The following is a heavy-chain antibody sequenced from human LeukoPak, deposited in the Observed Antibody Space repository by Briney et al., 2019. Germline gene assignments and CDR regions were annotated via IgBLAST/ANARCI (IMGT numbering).Heavy chain of an antibody. CDR3: AKGGATVIDY. D-gene: IGHD4-17*01. CDR1: GFTFSDYD. J-gene: IGHJ4*02. Sequence: GGSLRLSCAASGFTFSDYDMHWVRQAPGKGLEWVSSISSSSSYIYYADSVKGRFTISRDNAKNTLYLQMNSLRAEDTAVYYCAKGGATVIDYWGQGTLVTVSS. V-gene: IGHV3-21*01. CDR2: ISSSSSYI.